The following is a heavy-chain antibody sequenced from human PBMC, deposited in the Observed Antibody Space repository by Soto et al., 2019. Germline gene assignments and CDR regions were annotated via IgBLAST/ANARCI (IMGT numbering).Heavy chain of an antibody. CDR2: IYYSGST. V-gene: IGHV4-59*08. CDR1: GGSISSYY. J-gene: IGHJ4*02. D-gene: IGHD3-16*01. Sequence: QVQLQESGPGLVKPSETLSLTCTVSGGSISSYYWSWIRQPPGKGLECIGYIYYSGSTNYNPSLKSRVTISVDTSKNQCSLKLSSVTAADTAVYYCARLTRYLGGFDCWGQGTLVTVSS. CDR3: ARLTRYLGGFDC.